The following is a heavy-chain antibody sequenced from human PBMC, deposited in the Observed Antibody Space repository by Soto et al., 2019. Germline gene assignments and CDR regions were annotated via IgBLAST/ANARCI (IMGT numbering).Heavy chain of an antibody. CDR1: GFTFSSYS. Sequence: RLSCAASGFTFSSYSMNWVRQAPWKGLEWVSSISSSSSYIYYADSVKGRFTISRDNAKNSLYLQMNSLRAEDTAVYYCARDGYSSSWYYNRDYYYGMDVWGQGTTVTVSS. V-gene: IGHV3-21*01. CDR2: ISSSSSYI. CDR3: ARDGYSSSWYYNRDYYYGMDV. J-gene: IGHJ6*02. D-gene: IGHD6-13*01.